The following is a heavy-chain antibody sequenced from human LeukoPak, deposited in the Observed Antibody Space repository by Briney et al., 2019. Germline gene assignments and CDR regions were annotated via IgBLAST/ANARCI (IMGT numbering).Heavy chain of an antibody. J-gene: IGHJ6*03. CDR2: IRYDGSNK. CDR3: ARDDFQRGLSNGIWDDYYYMDV. Sequence: PGGSLRLSCAASGFIFSSYGMHWVRQAPGKGLEWVAFIRYDGSNKYYADSVKGRFTISRDNAKNSLYLQMNSLRAEDTAVYYCARDDFQRGLSNGIWDDYYYMDVWGKGTTVTVSS. V-gene: IGHV3-30*02. D-gene: IGHD5-18*01. CDR1: GFIFSSYG.